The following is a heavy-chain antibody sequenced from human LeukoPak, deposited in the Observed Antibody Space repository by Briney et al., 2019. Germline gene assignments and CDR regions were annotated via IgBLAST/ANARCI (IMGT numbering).Heavy chain of an antibody. D-gene: IGHD2-15*01. CDR2: IYHSGST. Sequence: SETLSLTCAVSGGSISSGGYSWSWIRQPPGKGLEWIGYIYHSGSTYYNPSLKSRVTISVDRSKNQFSLKLSSVTAADTAVYYCARAPGYCSGGSCWSDPWGQGTLVTVSS. J-gene: IGHJ5*02. CDR1: GGSISSGGYS. V-gene: IGHV4-30-2*01. CDR3: ARAPGYCSGGSCWSDP.